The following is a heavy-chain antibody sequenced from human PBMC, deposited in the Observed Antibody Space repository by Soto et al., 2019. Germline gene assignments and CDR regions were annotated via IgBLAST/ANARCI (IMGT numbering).Heavy chain of an antibody. Sequence: QVQLVQSGAEVKKPGASVRVSCKASGYMFTNYDIVWVRQATGQGLEWVGGLNPNTGHTGYAQKFQGRVTMTRHSSIITDYMEWSSQRSDDTAVYYCARTATYYYGAGSGADYWGQGTLVTVSS. CDR1: GYMFTNYD. J-gene: IGHJ4*02. V-gene: IGHV1-8*01. CDR2: LNPNTGHT. CDR3: ARTATYYYGAGSGADY. D-gene: IGHD3-10*01.